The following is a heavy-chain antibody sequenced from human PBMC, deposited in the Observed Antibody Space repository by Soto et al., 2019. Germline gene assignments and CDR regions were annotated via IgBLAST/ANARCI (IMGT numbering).Heavy chain of an antibody. Sequence: PGGSLRLSCAASAFTFSSYGMHWVRQAPGKGLEWVAVISYDGSNKYYADSVKGRFTISRDNSRNTLYLQMNSLRAEDTAVYYCARDKDWAFDYWCQGTLVTVSS. CDR3: ARDKDWAFDY. CDR1: AFTFSSYG. D-gene: IGHD3-9*01. V-gene: IGHV3-30*03. J-gene: IGHJ4*02. CDR2: ISYDGSNK.